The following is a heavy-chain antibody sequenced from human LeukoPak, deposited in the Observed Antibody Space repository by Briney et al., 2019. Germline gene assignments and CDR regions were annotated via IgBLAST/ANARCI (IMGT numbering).Heavy chain of an antibody. CDR1: GFTFSSYA. V-gene: IGHV3-30-3*01. D-gene: IGHD2-21*01. CDR3: ALTVFRLTYFDY. J-gene: IGHJ4*02. CDR2: ISYDGSNK. Sequence: GRSLRLSCAASGFTFSSYAMHWVRQAPGKGLEWVAVISYDGSNKYYADSVKGRFTISRDNSKNTLYLQMNSLRAEDTAVYYCALTVFRLTYFDYWGQGTLVTVSS.